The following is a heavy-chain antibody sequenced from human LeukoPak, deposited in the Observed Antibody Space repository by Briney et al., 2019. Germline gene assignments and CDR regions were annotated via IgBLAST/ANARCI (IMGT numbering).Heavy chain of an antibody. D-gene: IGHD1-1*01. J-gene: IGHJ4*02. CDR2: INHSGNT. CDR1: GGSFSSYY. Sequence: PSETLSLTCAVYGGSFSSYYWSWIRQPPGEGLERIGEINHSGNTYYNPTLKSRVTISVDTSKNQFSLELNSVTAADTAVYYCASKYNFGENWGQGTLVTVSS. CDR3: ASKYNFGEN. V-gene: IGHV4-34*01.